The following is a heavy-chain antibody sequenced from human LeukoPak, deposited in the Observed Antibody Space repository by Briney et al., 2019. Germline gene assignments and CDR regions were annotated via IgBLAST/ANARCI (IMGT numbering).Heavy chain of an antibody. V-gene: IGHV3-74*01. Sequence: PGGSLRLSCAASGFTFSRYWMHWVRQALGKGLVWVSRINSDGSSTSYADSVKGRFTISRDNAKNTLYLQMNSLRAEDTAVYYCARDHYYDSSGLSLYAFDIWGQGTMVTVSS. J-gene: IGHJ3*02. D-gene: IGHD3-22*01. CDR3: ARDHYYDSSGLSLYAFDI. CDR1: GFTFSRYW. CDR2: INSDGSST.